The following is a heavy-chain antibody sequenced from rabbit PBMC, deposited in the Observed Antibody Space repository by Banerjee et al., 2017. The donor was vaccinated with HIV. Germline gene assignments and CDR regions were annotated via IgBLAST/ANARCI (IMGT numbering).Heavy chain of an antibody. J-gene: IGHJ6*01. CDR1: GFSFSNKYV. V-gene: IGHV1S45*01. CDR3: ARDDGGVVGYDWDL. D-gene: IGHD6-1*01. Sequence: QEQLVESGGGLVKPEGSLTLTCTASGFSFSNKYVMCWVRQAPGKGLEWIACMYTATGTTWYASWAKGRFTISKISSTTVTLQMTSLTAADTATYFCARDDGGVVGYDWDLWGQGTLRHRL. CDR2: MYTATGTT.